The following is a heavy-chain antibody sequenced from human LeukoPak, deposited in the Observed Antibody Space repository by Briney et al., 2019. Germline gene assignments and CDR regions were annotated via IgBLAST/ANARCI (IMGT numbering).Heavy chain of an antibody. CDR3: ARDEGGKYSSGWMSNWFDP. Sequence: PGGSLRLSCAASGFTFSTFTMHWVRQAPGKGLEWVAVVSHDGNGKFYADSVRGRFTISRDNSKNTLSLQMNSLRPEDTAVYYCARDEGGKYSSGWMSNWFDPWGQGTLVTVSS. CDR1: GFTFSTFT. J-gene: IGHJ5*02. V-gene: IGHV3-30-3*01. CDR2: VSHDGNGK. D-gene: IGHD6-19*01.